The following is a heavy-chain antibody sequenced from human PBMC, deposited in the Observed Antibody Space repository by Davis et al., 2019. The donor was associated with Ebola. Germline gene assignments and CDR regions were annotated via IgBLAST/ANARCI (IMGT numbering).Heavy chain of an antibody. D-gene: IGHD2-2*01. CDR1: GFTFSSYA. CDR3: ARMIGYCASSSCSQPGY. CDR2: ISGSGGST. V-gene: IGHV3-23*01. J-gene: IGHJ4*02. Sequence: LSLTCAASGFTFSSYAMSWVRQAPGKGLEWVSAISGSGGSTYYADSVKGRFTISRDNSKNTLYLQMNSLRPEDTAVYYCARMIGYCASSSCSQPGYWGQGTLVTVSS.